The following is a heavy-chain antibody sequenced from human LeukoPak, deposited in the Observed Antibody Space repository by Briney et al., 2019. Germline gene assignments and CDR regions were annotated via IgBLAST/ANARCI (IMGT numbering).Heavy chain of an antibody. D-gene: IGHD5-12*01. CDR2: IYYSGST. J-gene: IGHJ4*02. CDR3: ARSRYSGYESIV. CDR1: GGSISSSSYY. Sequence: SETLSLTCTVSGGSISSSSYYWGWIRQPPGKGLEWIGSIYYSGSTYYNPSLKSRVTISVDTSKNQFSLKLSSVTAADTAVYYCARSRYSGYESIVWGQGTLVTVSS. V-gene: IGHV4-39*07.